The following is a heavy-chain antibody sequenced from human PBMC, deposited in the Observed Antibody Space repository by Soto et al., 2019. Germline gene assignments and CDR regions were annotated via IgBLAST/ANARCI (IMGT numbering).Heavy chain of an antibody. CDR1: GFTFSSYG. D-gene: IGHD2-15*01. CDR3: AKDNGEGGLGN. CDR2: ISYDGSNN. Sequence: QVQLVESGGGVVQPGRSLRLSCAASGFTFSSYGMHWVRQAPGKGLEWVAVISYDGSNNYYADSVKGRFTISRDNSKNPLYLQMHSMRAEDTAVYYCAKDNGEGGLGNWGQGTLVTVSS. J-gene: IGHJ4*02. V-gene: IGHV3-30*18.